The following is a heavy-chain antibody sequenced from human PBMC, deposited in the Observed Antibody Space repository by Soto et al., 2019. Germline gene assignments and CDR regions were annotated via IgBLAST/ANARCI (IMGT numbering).Heavy chain of an antibody. D-gene: IGHD3-3*01. J-gene: IGHJ5*02. CDR3: ARGRVARFLEWLLESNWFDP. Sequence: ASVKVSCKASGYTFTSYDINGVRQATGQGLEWMGWMNPNSGNTGYAQKFQGRVTMTRNTSISTAYMELSSLRSEDTAVYYCARGRVARFLEWLLESNWFDPWGQGTLVTVSS. CDR2: MNPNSGNT. V-gene: IGHV1-8*01. CDR1: GYTFTSYD.